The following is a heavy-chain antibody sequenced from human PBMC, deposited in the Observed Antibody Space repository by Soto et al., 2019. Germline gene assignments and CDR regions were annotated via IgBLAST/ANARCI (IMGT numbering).Heavy chain of an antibody. Sequence: ASVKVSCKASGYTFTSYDINWVRQATGQGLEWMGWMNPNSGNTGYAQKFQGRVTMTRNTSISTAYMELSSLRAEDMAVYYCARDFGGSGHFDYWGQGTLVTVSS. CDR1: GYTFTSYD. V-gene: IGHV1-8*01. J-gene: IGHJ4*02. CDR2: MNPNSGNT. D-gene: IGHD3-10*01. CDR3: ARDFGGSGHFDY.